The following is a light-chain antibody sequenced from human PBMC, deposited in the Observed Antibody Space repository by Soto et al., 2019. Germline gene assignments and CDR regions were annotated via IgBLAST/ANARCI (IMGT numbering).Light chain of an antibody. CDR2: DAS. V-gene: IGKV3-11*01. Sequence: EIVLTQSPATLSLSPGERATLSCRASQSISSYLDWYQQKRGQAPRLLIYDASKMATGIPARFSGSGSGTDFTLXXSSLEPEDFAVYYXQQRGNLPITFGQGTRLEIK. CDR3: QQRGNLPIT. J-gene: IGKJ5*01. CDR1: QSISSY.